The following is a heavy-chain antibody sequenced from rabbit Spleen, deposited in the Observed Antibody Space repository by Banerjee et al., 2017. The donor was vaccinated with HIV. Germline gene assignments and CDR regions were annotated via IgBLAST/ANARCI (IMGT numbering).Heavy chain of an antibody. CDR1: GFSFSSSFY. V-gene: IGHV1S45*01. CDR2: IYISSGST. Sequence: QEQLVESGGGLVQPEGSLTLTCTASGFSFSSSFYMCWVRQAPGKRLEWIGCIYISSGSTYYAIWAKGRFPISKTSSTTVTLQMTSLTAADTATYFCAREYGGDGACMALWGPGTLVTVS. D-gene: IGHD2-1*01. CDR3: AREYGGDGACMAL. J-gene: IGHJ4*01.